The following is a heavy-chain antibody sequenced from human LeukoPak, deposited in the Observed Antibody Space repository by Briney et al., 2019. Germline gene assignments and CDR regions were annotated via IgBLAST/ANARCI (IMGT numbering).Heavy chain of an antibody. V-gene: IGHV1-8*03. CDR3: ARGVTIFGVGEYLSNWFDP. J-gene: IGHJ5*02. D-gene: IGHD3-3*01. Sequence: GASVKVSCKASGYTFTSYDINWVRQATGQGLEWMGWMNPNSGNTGYAQKFQGRVTITRNTSISTAYMELSSLRSEDTAVYYCARGVTIFGVGEYLSNWFDPWGQGTLVTVSS. CDR2: MNPNSGNT. CDR1: GYTFTSYD.